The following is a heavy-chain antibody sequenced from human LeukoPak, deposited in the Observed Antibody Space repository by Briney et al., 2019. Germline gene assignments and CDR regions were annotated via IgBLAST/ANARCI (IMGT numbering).Heavy chain of an antibody. D-gene: IGHD2/OR15-2a*01. CDR3: ARDDVEYSSYYYYGMDV. J-gene: IGHJ6*02. Sequence: PGGSLRLSCAASGFTFSSYSMNWVRQAPGEGLEWVSSIISSSSYIYYADSVKGRFTISRDNAKNSLYLQMNSLRAEDTAVYYCARDDVEYSSYYYYGMDVWGQGTTVTVSS. CDR2: IISSSSYI. CDR1: GFTFSSYS. V-gene: IGHV3-21*01.